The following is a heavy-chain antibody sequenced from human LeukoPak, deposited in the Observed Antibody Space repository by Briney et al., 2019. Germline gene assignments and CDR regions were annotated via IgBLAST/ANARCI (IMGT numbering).Heavy chain of an antibody. Sequence: PSETLSLTCAVYGGSFSGYYWSWIRQPPGKGLEWIGEINHSGSTNYNPSLKSRVTISVDTSKNQFSLKLSSVTAADTAVYYCARAIKHYYVLTRFDYWGQGTLVTVSS. V-gene: IGHV4-34*01. CDR3: ARAIKHYYVLTRFDY. CDR1: GGSFSGYY. J-gene: IGHJ4*02. CDR2: INHSGST. D-gene: IGHD3-10*02.